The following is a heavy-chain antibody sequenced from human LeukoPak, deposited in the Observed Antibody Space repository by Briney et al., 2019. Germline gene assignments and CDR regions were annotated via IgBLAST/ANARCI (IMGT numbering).Heavy chain of an antibody. Sequence: FSDSGDSTYYADSVKGRFTISRDNSKNTLYLRMNSLRAEDTAVYYCAKDGSLTRFDYWGQGILVTVSS. CDR2: FSDSGDST. D-gene: IGHD2-15*01. J-gene: IGHJ4*02. CDR3: AKDGSLTRFDY. V-gene: IGHV3-23*01.